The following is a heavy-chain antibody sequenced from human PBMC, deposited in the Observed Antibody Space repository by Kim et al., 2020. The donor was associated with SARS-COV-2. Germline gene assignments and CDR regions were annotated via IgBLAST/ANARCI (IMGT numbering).Heavy chain of an antibody. Sequence: DGSEKYYVDSVKGRFTISRDNDKNSVYLQMNSLRAEDTAIYYCAGGGRGRYWGQGTLVTVSS. D-gene: IGHD3-16*01. J-gene: IGHJ4*02. CDR2: DGSEK. CDR3: AGGGRGRY. V-gene: IGHV3-7*01.